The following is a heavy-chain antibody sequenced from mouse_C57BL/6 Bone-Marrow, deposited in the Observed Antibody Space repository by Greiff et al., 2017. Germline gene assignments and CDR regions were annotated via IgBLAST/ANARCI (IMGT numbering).Heavy chain of an antibody. Sequence: GGGLVQPKGSLKLSCAASGFSFNTYAMNWVRQAPGKGLEWVARIRSKSNNYATYYADSVKDRFTISRDDSESMLYLQMNNLKTEDTAMYYWVSQTGTGYFDYWGQGTTLTVSS. J-gene: IGHJ2*01. V-gene: IGHV10-1*01. CDR3: VSQTGTGYFDY. CDR2: IRSKSNNYAT. CDR1: GFSFNTYA. D-gene: IGHD4-1*01.